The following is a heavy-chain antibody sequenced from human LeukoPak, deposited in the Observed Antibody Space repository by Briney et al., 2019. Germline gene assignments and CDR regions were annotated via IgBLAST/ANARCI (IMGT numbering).Heavy chain of an antibody. CDR1: GGTFSSYA. CDR2: IVPIFGTA. V-gene: IGHV1-69*05. D-gene: IGHD3-22*01. J-gene: IGHJ3*02. Sequence: SVKVSCKASGGTFSSYAISWVRQAPGQGLEWMGRIVPIFGTANYAQKFQGRVTITTDESTSTAYMERSSLRSEDTAVYYCYYDSSGYYYTRDAFDIWGQGTMVTVSS. CDR3: YYDSSGYYYTRDAFDI.